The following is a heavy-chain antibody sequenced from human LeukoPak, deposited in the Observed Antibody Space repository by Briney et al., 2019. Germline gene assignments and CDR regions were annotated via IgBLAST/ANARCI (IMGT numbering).Heavy chain of an antibody. Sequence: GGSLRLSCAASGFTFSSYGMHWVRQAPGKGLEGVAVISYDGSNKYYADSVKGRFTMSRDNSRDALYLQLNSLRAGDTATYYCVKDSGNSWNYPDHFDYWGQGILVTVSS. D-gene: IGHD1-7*01. CDR3: VKDSGNSWNYPDHFDY. J-gene: IGHJ4*02. CDR1: GFTFSSYG. V-gene: IGHV3-30*18. CDR2: ISYDGSNK.